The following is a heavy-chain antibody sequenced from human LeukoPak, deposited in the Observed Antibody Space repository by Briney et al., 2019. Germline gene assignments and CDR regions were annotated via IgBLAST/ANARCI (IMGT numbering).Heavy chain of an antibody. V-gene: IGHV4-4*07. CDR1: GGSISSYY. J-gene: IGHJ6*03. CDR3: ARDSHAQSELPWFEESRNTNYYYYMDD. D-gene: IGHD3-10*01. Sequence: SETLSLTCTVSGGSISSYYWSWIRQPAGKGLEWIGRIYTSGSTNYNPSLKSRVTMSVDTSKNQFSLKLSSVTAADTAVYYCARDSHAQSELPWFEESRNTNYYYYMDDWGKGTTVTISS. CDR2: IYTSGST.